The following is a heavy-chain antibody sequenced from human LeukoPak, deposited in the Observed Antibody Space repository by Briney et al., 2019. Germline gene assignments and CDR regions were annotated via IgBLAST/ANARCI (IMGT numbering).Heavy chain of an antibody. J-gene: IGHJ4*02. Sequence: GASVKVSCKASGYIFSKFGISWVRQAPGQGLEWMGWISAYNGNTNYAQKLQGRVTMTTDTSTSTAYMELRSLRSDDTAVHYCAREAYYYGSGSYSSVQYFDYWGQGTLVTVSS. V-gene: IGHV1-18*01. CDR3: AREAYYYGSGSYSSVQYFDY. D-gene: IGHD3-10*01. CDR2: ISAYNGNT. CDR1: GYIFSKFG.